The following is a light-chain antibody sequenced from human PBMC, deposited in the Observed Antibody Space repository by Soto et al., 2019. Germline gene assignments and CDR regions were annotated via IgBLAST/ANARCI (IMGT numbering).Light chain of an antibody. J-gene: IGKJ5*01. CDR1: QSVSSSY. V-gene: IGKV3-11*01. CDR2: DAS. Sequence: EIVLTQSPGTLSLSPGERATLSCRAIQSVSSSYLAWYQQKPGQAPMLLIYDASDRATGIPARFSGSGSGTDFTLTISSLEPEDFAVYYCQHRSNWPPGITFGQGTRLEIK. CDR3: QHRSNWPPGIT.